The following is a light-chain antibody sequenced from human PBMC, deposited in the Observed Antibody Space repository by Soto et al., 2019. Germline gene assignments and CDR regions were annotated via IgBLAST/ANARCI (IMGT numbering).Light chain of an antibody. CDR2: EVS. Sequence: LTHPASVSGPPGQSITISCTGTSSDVGGYNYVSWYQLHPGKAPKLMVYEVSNRPSGVSNRFSGSKSGNTASLTISGLQAEEEADYYCSSYTSSTAYVFGTGTKLTVL. CDR3: SSYTSSTAYV. J-gene: IGLJ1*01. V-gene: IGLV2-14*01. CDR1: SSDVGGYNY.